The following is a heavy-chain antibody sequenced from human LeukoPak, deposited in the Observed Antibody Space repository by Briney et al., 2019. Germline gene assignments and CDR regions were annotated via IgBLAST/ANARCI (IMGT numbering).Heavy chain of an antibody. Sequence: GGSLRLSCAASGFTFSNYRMSWVRQAPGKGLEWVANIKQDGSEKYYVDSVKGRFTISRDNAKNSLYLQMNSLRAEDTAVYYCARREVYSGSYYFYYWGQGTLVTVSS. V-gene: IGHV3-7*01. CDR3: ARREVYSGSYYFYY. J-gene: IGHJ4*02. CDR2: IKQDGSEK. CDR1: GFTFSNYR. D-gene: IGHD1-26*01.